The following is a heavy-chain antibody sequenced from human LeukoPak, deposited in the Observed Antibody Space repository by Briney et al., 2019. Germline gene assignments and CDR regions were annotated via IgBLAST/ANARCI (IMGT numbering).Heavy chain of an antibody. J-gene: IGHJ6*02. CDR3: TTHYDFSSGSFYYYYGMDV. CDR2: IKTKTDGGTT. V-gene: IGHV3-15*07. D-gene: IGHD3-3*01. CDR1: GFPFSNAW. Sequence: PGGSLRLSCAASGFPFSNAWMNWVRQAPGKGLEWVGRIKTKTDGGTTDYAAPVKGRFTISRDDSKNTLYLQINSLKTEDTAVYYCTTHYDFSSGSFYYYYGMDVWGQGTTVTVSS.